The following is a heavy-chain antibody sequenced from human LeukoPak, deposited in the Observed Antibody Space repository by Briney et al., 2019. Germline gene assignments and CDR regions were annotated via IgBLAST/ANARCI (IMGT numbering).Heavy chain of an antibody. V-gene: IGHV4-61*02. CDR3: ASFPPYYDFWSGYSGSEDV. J-gene: IGHJ6*04. CDR1: GGSISSGSYY. D-gene: IGHD3-3*01. CDR2: IYTSGST. Sequence: SQTLSLTCTVSGGSISSGSYYWSWIRQPAGKGLEWIGRIYTSGSTNYNPSLKSRVTISVDTSKNQFSLKLGSVTAADTAVYYCASFPPYYDFWSGYSGSEDVWGKGTTVTVSS.